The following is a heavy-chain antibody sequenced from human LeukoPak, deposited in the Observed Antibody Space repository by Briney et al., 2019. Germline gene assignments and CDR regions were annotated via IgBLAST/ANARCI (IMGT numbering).Heavy chain of an antibody. CDR1: GYTFTSYD. CDR2: MNPNSGNT. V-gene: IGHV1-8*01. CDR3: GSLVGATHY. J-gene: IGHJ4*02. D-gene: IGHD1-26*01. Sequence: ASVKVSCKASGYTFTSYDINWVRQATGQGLEWMGWMNPNSGNTGYAQKFQGRVTITADKSTSTAYMELSSLRSEDTAVYYCGSLVGATHYWGQGTLVTVSS.